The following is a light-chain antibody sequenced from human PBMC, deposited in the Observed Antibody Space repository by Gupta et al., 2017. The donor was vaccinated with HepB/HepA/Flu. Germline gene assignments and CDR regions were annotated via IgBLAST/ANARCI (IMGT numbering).Light chain of an antibody. CDR1: QSVNSRD. Sequence: IVLTQSPGTLSLSPGERATLSCRVGQSVNSRDLAWYQQRRGQAPRVLIYAAYSRATGIPDRFSGSGSGTDFTLTISTLGPEDFAVYYCQLYRSSPRSYTFGQGTNLEI. CDR2: AAY. J-gene: IGKJ2*01. CDR3: QLYRSSPRSYT. V-gene: IGKV3-20*01.